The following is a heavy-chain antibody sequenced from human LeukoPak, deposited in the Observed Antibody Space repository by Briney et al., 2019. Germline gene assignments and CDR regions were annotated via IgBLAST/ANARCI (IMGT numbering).Heavy chain of an antibody. Sequence: GGSLRLSCAASGFTFSSYAMSWVRQAPVKGLEWVSGISHRSDSTNYADSVKGRFTISRDNSKNTLYLQMDSLRAEDSAVYYCAAQPCSGGVCYLDYRGQGTLVTVSS. D-gene: IGHD2-8*02. CDR1: GFTFSSYA. J-gene: IGHJ4*02. CDR3: AAQPCSGGVCYLDY. V-gene: IGHV3-23*01. CDR2: ISHRSDST.